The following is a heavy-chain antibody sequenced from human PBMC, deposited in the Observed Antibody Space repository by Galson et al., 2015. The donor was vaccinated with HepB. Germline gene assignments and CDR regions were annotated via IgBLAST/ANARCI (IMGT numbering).Heavy chain of an antibody. CDR1: GFTFSSYA. Sequence: SLRLSCAASGFTFSSYAMHWVRQAPGKGLEWVAVISYDGSNKYYADSVKGRFTISRDNSKNTLYLQMNSLRAEDTAVYYCARDQGYSSSWYGAFDIWGQETMVTVSS. CDR2: ISYDGSNK. CDR3: ARDQGYSSSWYGAFDI. V-gene: IGHV3-30*04. D-gene: IGHD6-13*01. J-gene: IGHJ3*02.